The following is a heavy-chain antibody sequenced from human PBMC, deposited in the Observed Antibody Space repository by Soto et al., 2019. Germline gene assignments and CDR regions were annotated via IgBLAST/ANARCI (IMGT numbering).Heavy chain of an antibody. D-gene: IGHD3-16*02. V-gene: IGHV4-39*01. J-gene: IGHJ4*02. CDR1: GGSISSSSYY. Sequence: PSETLSLTCTVSGGSISSSSYYWGWIRQPPGKGLEWIGSIYYSGSTYYNPSLKSRVTISVDTSKNQFSLKLSSVTAADTAVYYCARGRITFGGVILDLVDYWGQGTLVTVSS. CDR2: IYYSGST. CDR3: ARGRITFGGVILDLVDY.